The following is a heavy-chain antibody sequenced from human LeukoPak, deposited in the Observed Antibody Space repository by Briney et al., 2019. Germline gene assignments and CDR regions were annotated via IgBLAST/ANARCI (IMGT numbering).Heavy chain of an antibody. CDR1: GFTFSNAW. J-gene: IGHJ4*02. V-gene: IGHV3-15*01. CDR2: IKSKTDGGTT. D-gene: IGHD5-12*01. Sequence: GGSLRLFCAASGFTFSNAWMSWVRQAPGKGLEWVGRIKSKTDGGTTDYAAPVKGRFTISRDDSKNTLYLQMNSLKTEDTAVYYCTTCPRRGYSCYDQIEEAGYWGQGTLVTVSS. CDR3: TTCPRRGYSCYDQIEEAGY.